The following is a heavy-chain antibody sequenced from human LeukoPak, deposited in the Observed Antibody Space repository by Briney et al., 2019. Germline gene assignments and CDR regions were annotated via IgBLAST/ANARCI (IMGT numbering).Heavy chain of an antibody. CDR1: GGSISSYY. J-gene: IGHJ4*02. CDR3: ARVGSSSFFDY. D-gene: IGHD6-6*01. V-gene: IGHV4-59*06. CDR2: IYYSGST. Sequence: SETLSLTCTVSGGSISSYYWSWIRQHPGKGLEWIGYIYYSGSTYYNPSLKSRVTISVDTSKNQFSLKLSSVTAADTAVYYCARVGSSSFFDYWGQGTLVTVSS.